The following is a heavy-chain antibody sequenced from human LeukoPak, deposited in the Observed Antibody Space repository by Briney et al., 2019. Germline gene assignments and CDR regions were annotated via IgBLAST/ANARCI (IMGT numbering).Heavy chain of an antibody. CDR1: GFTFSDYY. CDR3: ARGGVGAFDY. D-gene: IGHD1-26*01. CDR2: ISSSGSTI. Sequence: SGGSLRLSCAASGFTFSDYYMSWVRQAPGKGLGWVSYISSSGSTIYYADSVKGRFIIFWDNAKNSLYLQMNSLRAEDTAVYYCARGGVGAFDYWGQGTLVTVSS. V-gene: IGHV3-11*01. J-gene: IGHJ4*02.